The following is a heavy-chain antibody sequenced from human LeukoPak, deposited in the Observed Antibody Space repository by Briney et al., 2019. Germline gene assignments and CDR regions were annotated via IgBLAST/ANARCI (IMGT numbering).Heavy chain of an antibody. CDR3: ARDWYYYGSGNIIFDY. CDR2: VNHSGST. Sequence: PSETLSLTCAVYGGSFSGYYWSWIRQPPGKGLEWIGEVNHSGSTNYNPSLKSRVTMSVDTSKNQFSLKLSSVTAADTAVYYCARDWYYYGSGNIIFDYWGQGTLVTVSS. V-gene: IGHV4-34*01. J-gene: IGHJ4*02. CDR1: GGSFSGYY. D-gene: IGHD3-10*01.